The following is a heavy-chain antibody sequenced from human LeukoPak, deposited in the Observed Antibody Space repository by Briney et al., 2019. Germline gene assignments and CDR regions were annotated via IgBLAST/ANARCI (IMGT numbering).Heavy chain of an antibody. CDR1: GFTFSSYA. D-gene: IGHD1-26*01. CDR2: ISGSGGST. CDR3: ACGLQWELPPY. J-gene: IGHJ4*02. Sequence: GGSLRLSCAASGFTFSSYAMSWVRQAPGKGLEWVSAISGSGGSTYYADSVKGRFTISRDNSKNTLYLQRNSLRAEDTAVYYGACGLQWELPPYWGQGTLVTVSS. V-gene: IGHV3-23*01.